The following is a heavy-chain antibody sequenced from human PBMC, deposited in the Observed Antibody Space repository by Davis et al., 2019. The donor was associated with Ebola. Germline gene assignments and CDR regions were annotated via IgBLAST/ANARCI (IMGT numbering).Heavy chain of an antibody. V-gene: IGHV4-59*12. Sequence: SETLSLTCTVSGGSMSSYYWSWIRQPPGKGLEWIGNIYYGGTTNYNPSLKSRVTISVDTSKNQFSLKLSSVTAADTAVYYCWGPDYGGNPSFDYWGQGTLVTVSS. CDR1: GGSMSSYY. J-gene: IGHJ4*02. CDR3: WGPDYGGNPSFDY. D-gene: IGHD4-23*01. CDR2: IYYGGTT.